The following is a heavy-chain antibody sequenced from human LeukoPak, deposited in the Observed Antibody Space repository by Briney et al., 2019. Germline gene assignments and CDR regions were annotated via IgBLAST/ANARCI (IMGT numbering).Heavy chain of an antibody. CDR3: ARAGDSIDY. J-gene: IGHJ4*02. Sequence: PSETLSLTCTVPGGSISSYYWSWIRQPPGKGLEWIGYIYYSGSTNYNPSLKSRVTISVDTSKNQFSLKLSSVTAADTAVYYCARAGDSIDYWGQGTLVTVSS. CDR2: IYYSGST. V-gene: IGHV4-59*01. D-gene: IGHD2-21*02. CDR1: GGSISSYY.